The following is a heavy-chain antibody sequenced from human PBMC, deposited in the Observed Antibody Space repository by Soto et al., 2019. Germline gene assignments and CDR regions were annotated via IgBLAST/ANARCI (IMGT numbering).Heavy chain of an antibody. D-gene: IGHD2-2*01. Sequence: EVQLVESGGGLVQPGRSLRLSCAASGFSFDGYVMHWVRQAPGKGLEWVSGLSWNSGNMDYADSVKGRFTISRDNAKNSLYLQMNSQRDEDTALYYCAKMEGCCNNTICYVSGVGQKHLDFWGQGTLVTVSS. V-gene: IGHV3-9*01. CDR1: GFSFDGYV. CDR2: LSWNSGNM. CDR3: AKMEGCCNNTICYVSGVGQKHLDF. J-gene: IGHJ4*02.